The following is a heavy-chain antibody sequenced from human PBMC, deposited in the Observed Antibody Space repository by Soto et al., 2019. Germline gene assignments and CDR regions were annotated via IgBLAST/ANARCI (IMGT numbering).Heavy chain of an antibody. CDR2: IRYDGSNI. V-gene: IGHV3-33*01. CDR1: GFTFSGLG. D-gene: IGHD1-26*01. CDR3: ARDGVGHTTFFGYFDY. Sequence: QVQLVESGGGVVQPGSSLRLSCAASGFTFSGLGMHWFRQAPGKGLERVAVIRYDGSNIYYADAVKGRFTISRDNSKDTLYLQMNSLRADDTAVYYCARDGVGHTTFFGYFDYWGQGTLVTVSS. J-gene: IGHJ4*02.